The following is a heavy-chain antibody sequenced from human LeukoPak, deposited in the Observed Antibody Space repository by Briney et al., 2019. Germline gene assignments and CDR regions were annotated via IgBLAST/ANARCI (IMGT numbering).Heavy chain of an antibody. D-gene: IGHD1-7*01. V-gene: IGHV1-8*02. CDR1: GGTFSSYG. CDR3: ARGGNNWNSFDY. J-gene: IGHJ4*02. CDR2: MNPNSGNT. Sequence: ASVKVSCKASGGTFSSYGISWVRQATGQGLEWMGWMNPNSGNTGYAQKFQGRVTMTRNTSISTAYMELSSLRSEDTAVYYCARGGNNWNSFDYWGQGTLVIVSS.